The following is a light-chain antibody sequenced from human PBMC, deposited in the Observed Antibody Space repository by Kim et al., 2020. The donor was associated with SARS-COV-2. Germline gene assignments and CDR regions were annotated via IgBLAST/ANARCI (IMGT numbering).Light chain of an antibody. J-gene: IGKJ2*01. CDR1: QTISNY. V-gene: IGKV1-39*01. CDR3: QQTYNTPYT. Sequence: SASVGDRVTITCRASQTISNYLNWYQHKPGKAPKLLIHAASTLQSGVPSRFSGTGYGTDFTLTITSLQPEDFATYYCQQTYNTPYTFGQGTKLEI. CDR2: AAS.